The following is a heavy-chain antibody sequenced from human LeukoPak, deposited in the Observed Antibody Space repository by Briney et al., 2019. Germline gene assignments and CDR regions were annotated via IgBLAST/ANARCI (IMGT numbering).Heavy chain of an antibody. V-gene: IGHV4-34*01. J-gene: IGHJ4*02. CDR3: ARGQYDSGGYHYGIRAFYFDY. Sequence: PSETLSLTCGVYGESFSGDFWTWLRQAPGKGPEWIGEINHRGRTNYSPSLTGRVTISVDTSMNQFSLQLRSVTAADTALYYCARGQYDSGGYHYGIRAFYFDYWGQGILVTVSS. CDR1: GESFSGDF. D-gene: IGHD3-22*01. CDR2: INHRGRT.